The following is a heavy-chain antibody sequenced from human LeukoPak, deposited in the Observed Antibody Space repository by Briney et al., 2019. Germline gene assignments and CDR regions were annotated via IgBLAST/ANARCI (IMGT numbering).Heavy chain of an antibody. CDR2: ISGSGGST. V-gene: IGHV3-23*01. CDR1: GFTFSYYN. J-gene: IGHJ5*02. D-gene: IGHD4-11*01. Sequence: GALRLSCAASGFTFSYYNMNWVRQAPGKGLEWVSAISGSGGSTYYADSVKGRFTISRDNSKNTLYLQMNSLRAEDTAVYYCAKISVTNVGNWFDPWGQGTLVTVSS. CDR3: AKISVTNVGNWFDP.